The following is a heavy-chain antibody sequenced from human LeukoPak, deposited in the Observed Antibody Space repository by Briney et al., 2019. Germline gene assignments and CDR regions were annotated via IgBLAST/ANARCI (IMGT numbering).Heavy chain of an antibody. CDR1: GFTFSNYW. CDR2: INRDGSER. J-gene: IGHJ6*02. Sequence: GGSLRLSCAASGFTFSNYWMTWVRQAPGKGLEWVANINRDGSERYYVDSVKGRFTISRNDAKSSLYLQMNSLRAEDTAVYYCARRNAMDVWGQGTTVIVFS. CDR3: ARRNAMDV. V-gene: IGHV3-7*03.